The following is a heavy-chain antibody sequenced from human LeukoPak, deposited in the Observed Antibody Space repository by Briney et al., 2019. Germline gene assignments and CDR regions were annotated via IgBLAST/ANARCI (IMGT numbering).Heavy chain of an antibody. J-gene: IGHJ4*02. V-gene: IGHV4-39*07. Sequence: KPSETLSLTCTVSGGSISSSSYYWDWIRQPPGNGLEWIGSIYYSGSTYYNPSLKSRVTISVDTSKNQFSLKLSSVTAADTAVYYCARETYYYDSSGYDLGYFDYWGQGTLVSVSS. CDR3: ARETYYYDSSGYDLGYFDY. D-gene: IGHD3-22*01. CDR2: IYYSGST. CDR1: GGSISSSSYY.